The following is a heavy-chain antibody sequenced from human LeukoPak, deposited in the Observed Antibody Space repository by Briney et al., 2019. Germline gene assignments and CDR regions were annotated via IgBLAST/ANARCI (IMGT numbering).Heavy chain of an antibody. D-gene: IGHD5-18*01. CDR2: ISSSSSYI. V-gene: IGHV3-21*01. CDR1: GFTFSSYS. Sequence: GGSLRLSCAASGFTFSSYSMNWVRQAPGKGLEWVSSISSSSSYIYYADSVKGRFTISRDNAKNSLYLQMNSLRAEDTAVYYCARDRWGTAMVFDYRGQGTLVTVSS. J-gene: IGHJ4*02. CDR3: ARDRWGTAMVFDY.